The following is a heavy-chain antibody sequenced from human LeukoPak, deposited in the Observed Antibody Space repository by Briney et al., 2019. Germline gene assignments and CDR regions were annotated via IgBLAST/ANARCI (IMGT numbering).Heavy chain of an antibody. CDR1: GGSISSYY. CDR2: IYTSGST. V-gene: IGHV4-4*07. D-gene: IGHD3-10*01. J-gene: IGHJ6*03. CDR3: ARITHYYGSGSYYPYYYYYMDV. Sequence: SETLSLTCTVSGGSISSYYWSWIRQPAGKGLEWIGRIYTSGSTNYNPSLKSRVTMSVDTSKNQFSLKLSSVTAADTAVYYCARITHYYGSGSYYPYYYYYMDVWGKRTTVTVSS.